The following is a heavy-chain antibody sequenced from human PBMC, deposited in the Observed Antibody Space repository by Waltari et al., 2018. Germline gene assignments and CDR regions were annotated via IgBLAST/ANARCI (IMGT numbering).Heavy chain of an antibody. CDR1: GFTFSSYS. Sequence: EVQLVESGGGLVKPGGSLRLSCAASGFTFSSYSMNWVRQAPGKGLEWVSSISIISSYIYYADSVKGRFTISRDNAKNSLYLQMNSLRAEDTAVYYCARDKVQGGGMDVWGQGTTVTVSS. CDR3: ARDKVQGGGMDV. J-gene: IGHJ6*02. CDR2: ISIISSYI. V-gene: IGHV3-21*01. D-gene: IGHD1-26*01.